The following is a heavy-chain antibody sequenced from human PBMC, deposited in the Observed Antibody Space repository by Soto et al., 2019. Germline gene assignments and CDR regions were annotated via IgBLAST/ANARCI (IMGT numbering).Heavy chain of an antibody. CDR1: GGTFSSYA. V-gene: IGHV1-69*01. D-gene: IGHD2-15*01. CDR3: ARMPPQGMVVAAHI. Sequence: QVQLVQSGAEVKKPGSSVKVSCKASGGTFSSYAIGWVRQAPGQGLEWMGGIIPIFGTANYAQKFQGRVTITADESTSTAYMELSSLRSEDTAVYYCARMPPQGMVVAAHIWGQGTMVTVSS. CDR2: IIPIFGTA. J-gene: IGHJ3*02.